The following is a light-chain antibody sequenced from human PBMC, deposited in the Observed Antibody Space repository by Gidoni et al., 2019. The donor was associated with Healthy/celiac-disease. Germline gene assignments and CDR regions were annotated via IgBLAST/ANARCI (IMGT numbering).Light chain of an antibody. Sequence: ELVLTQSPVTLSLSPGERATLSCRASQSVSSSHLAWYQQKPGQAPRLLIYGASSRATGIPDRFSGSGSGTDFTLTISRLEPEDFAVYYCQQYGSSPPWTFGQGTKVEIK. CDR3: QQYGSSPPWT. CDR2: GAS. J-gene: IGKJ1*01. V-gene: IGKV3-20*01. CDR1: QSVSSSH.